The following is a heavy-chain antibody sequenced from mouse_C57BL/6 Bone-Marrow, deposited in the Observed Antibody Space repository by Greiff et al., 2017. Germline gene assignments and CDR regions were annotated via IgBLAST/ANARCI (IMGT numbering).Heavy chain of an antibody. Sequence: QVQLKESGPELVKPGASVKISCKASGYTFTDYYINWVKQRPGQGLEWIGWIFPGSGSTYYNEKFKGKATLTVDKSSSTAYMLLSSLTSEDSAVYFCAREGNWDYAMDYWGQGTSVTVSS. CDR3: AREGNWDYAMDY. D-gene: IGHD4-1*02. J-gene: IGHJ4*01. CDR1: GYTFTDYY. V-gene: IGHV1-75*01. CDR2: IFPGSGST.